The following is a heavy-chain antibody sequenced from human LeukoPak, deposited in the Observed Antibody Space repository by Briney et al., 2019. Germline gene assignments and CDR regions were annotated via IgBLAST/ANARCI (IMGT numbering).Heavy chain of an antibody. D-gene: IGHD1-26*01. J-gene: IGHJ4*02. CDR1: GHTLTELA. CDR3: ATEGGRSYYLY. V-gene: IGHV1-24*01. CDR2: FDPEDGQT. Sequence: DSVKVSCKASGHTLTELAIHWVRQAPGKGLEWMGGFDPEDGQTIYAQKFQGRVTVTEDTSTDTAYMELSSLGSEDTAVYYCATEGGRSYYLYWGQGTLVTVSS.